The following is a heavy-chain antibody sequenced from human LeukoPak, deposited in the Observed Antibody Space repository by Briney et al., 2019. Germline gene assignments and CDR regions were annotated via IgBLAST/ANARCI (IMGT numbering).Heavy chain of an antibody. V-gene: IGHV4-4*02. Sequence: SETLSLTCAVSGGSISSSNWWSWVRQPPGKGLEWIGEIYHSGSTNYNPSLKSRVTISVDKSKNQFSLKLSSVTAADTAVYYCARGTALTYDYVWGSYRPFDYWGQGTLVTVSS. CDR1: GGSISSSNW. J-gene: IGHJ4*02. CDR2: IYHSGST. CDR3: ARGTALTYDYVWGSYRPFDY. D-gene: IGHD3-16*02.